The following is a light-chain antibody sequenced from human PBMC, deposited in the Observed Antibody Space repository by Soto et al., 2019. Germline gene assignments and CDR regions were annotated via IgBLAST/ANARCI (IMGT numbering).Light chain of an antibody. Sequence: ETVLTQSPATLSLSPGERATLSCRASQSVSSYLAWYQQKPGQAPRLLIYDASNRATGIPARFSGSGSGTDFTLTISSLEPEDFAVYFCQQYDDWLRLTFGGGTKVDI. CDR3: QQYDDWLRLT. J-gene: IGKJ4*01. V-gene: IGKV3-11*01. CDR2: DAS. CDR1: QSVSSY.